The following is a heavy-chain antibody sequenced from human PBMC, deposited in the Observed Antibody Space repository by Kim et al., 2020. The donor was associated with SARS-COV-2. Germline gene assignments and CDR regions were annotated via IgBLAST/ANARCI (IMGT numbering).Heavy chain of an antibody. V-gene: IGHV3-15*01. Sequence: GGSLRLSCAASGFTFSNAWMSWVRQAPGKGLEWVGRIKSKTDGGTTVYAAPVKGRFTISRDDSKNTLYLQMNSLKTEDTAVYYCTTAFKGGDYVGYWGQGTLVTVSS. CDR1: GFTFSNAW. D-gene: IGHD3-16*01. CDR2: IKSKTDGGTT. J-gene: IGHJ4*02. CDR3: TTAFKGGDYVGY.